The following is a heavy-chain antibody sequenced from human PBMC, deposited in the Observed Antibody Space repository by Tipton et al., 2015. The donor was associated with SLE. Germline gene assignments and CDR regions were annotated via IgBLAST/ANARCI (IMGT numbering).Heavy chain of an antibody. CDR3: ASRATMTSFYYGLDD. Sequence: QLVQSGAEVKKPGSSVRVFCKASGGTFNSFGLSWVRQAPGQGLEWMGTFIPVISITTYAQKFQGRVTITTDESTTTAHMELSGLRSEDTAVYYCASRATMTSFYYGLDDWGQGTTVTVSS. V-gene: IGHV1-69*09. D-gene: IGHD5-12*01. J-gene: IGHJ6*02. CDR2: FIPVISIT. CDR1: GGTFNSFG.